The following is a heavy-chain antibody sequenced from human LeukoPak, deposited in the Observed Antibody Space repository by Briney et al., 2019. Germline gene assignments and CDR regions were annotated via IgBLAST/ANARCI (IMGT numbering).Heavy chain of an antibody. Sequence: GASVKVSCKASGYTFTSFDFSWVRQATGQGLEWMGWMNPNSGNSGYEQRFQGRVTLTRNTAIRTAYMELSGLRSDDTAVYYCVRVRRNCGDDCYSFDSWGQGTLVTVSS. CDR1: GYTFTSFD. V-gene: IGHV1-8*01. CDR2: MNPNSGNS. CDR3: VRVRRNCGDDCYSFDS. J-gene: IGHJ4*02. D-gene: IGHD2-21*02.